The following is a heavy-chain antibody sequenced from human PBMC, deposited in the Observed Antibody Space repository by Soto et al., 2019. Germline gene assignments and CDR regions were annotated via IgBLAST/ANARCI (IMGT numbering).Heavy chain of an antibody. CDR3: AGDTRLAAAELVGVRQH. CDR1: GFTFSSYG. CDR2: IWYDGSNK. V-gene: IGHV3-33*01. J-gene: IGHJ1*01. Sequence: QVQLVESGGGVVQPGRSLRLSCAASGFTFSSYGMHLVRQAPGTGLEWVAVIWYDGSNKYYADSVKGRFTISRDNSKNTLYRQMNSLRAEDTAVYYGAGDTRLAAAELVGVRQHWGQGTLVTVST. D-gene: IGHD2-15*01.